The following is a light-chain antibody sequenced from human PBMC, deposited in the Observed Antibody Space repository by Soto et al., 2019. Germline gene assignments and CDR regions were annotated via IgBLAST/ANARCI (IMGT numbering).Light chain of an antibody. Sequence: EIVLTQSPATLSLSPGETATLSCGASESVSTYLAWYQQKPGQAPRLLIYDASHRATGTPARFSGSGSMTDFTLTISSLEPDYSAVYYCQHRRNTSTFRPGTKVEIK. CDR2: DAS. J-gene: IGKJ3*01. CDR3: QHRRNTST. CDR1: ESVSTY. V-gene: IGKV3-11*01.